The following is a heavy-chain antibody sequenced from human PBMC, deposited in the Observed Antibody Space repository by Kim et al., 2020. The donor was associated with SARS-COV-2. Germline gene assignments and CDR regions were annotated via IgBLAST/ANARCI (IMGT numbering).Heavy chain of an antibody. CDR2: ISYDGSNK. CDR3: ARDPSDYGDYYFDY. CDR1: GFTFSSYA. V-gene: IGHV3-30*04. J-gene: IGHJ4*02. D-gene: IGHD4-17*01. Sequence: GGSLRLSCVASGFTFSSYAMHWVRQAPGKGLEWVAVISYDGSNKYYADSVKGRFTISRDNSKNTLYLQMNSLRAEDTAVYYCARDPSDYGDYYFDYWGQGTLVTGSS.